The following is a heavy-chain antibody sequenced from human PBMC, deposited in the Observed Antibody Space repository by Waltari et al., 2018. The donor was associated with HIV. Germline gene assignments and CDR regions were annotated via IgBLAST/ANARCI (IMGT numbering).Heavy chain of an antibody. CDR3: ARVSTYYYGSGSHYFYYGLDV. J-gene: IGHJ6*02. V-gene: IGHV4-4*02. CDR2: IHHSGRA. CDR1: GDSISSTW. D-gene: IGHD3-10*01. Sequence: QVQLQESGPGLVKPSGTLSLTCTVSGDSISSTWWSWVRQPPGKGLEWIGEIHHSGRATYDPSLKSRLNISVDKSKNQFSLKLSSVTAADTAVYYCARVSTYYYGSGSHYFYYGLDVWGQGTTVAVSS.